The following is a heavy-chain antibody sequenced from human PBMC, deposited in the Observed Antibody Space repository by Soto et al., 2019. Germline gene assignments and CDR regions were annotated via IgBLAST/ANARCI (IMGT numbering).Heavy chain of an antibody. J-gene: IGHJ4*02. CDR2: ISSTTNYI. Sequence: GGSLRLSYAASGFTFTRYSMNWVRQSPGKGLEWVSSISSTTNYIYYGDSMKGRFTISRDNAKNSLYLEMNSLRAEDTAVYYCARESEDLTSNFDYWGQGTLVTVSS. CDR3: ARESEDLTSNFDY. CDR1: GFTFTRYS. V-gene: IGHV3-21*06.